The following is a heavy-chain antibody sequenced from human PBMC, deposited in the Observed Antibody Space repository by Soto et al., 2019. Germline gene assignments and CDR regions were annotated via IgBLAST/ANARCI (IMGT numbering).Heavy chain of an antibody. CDR3: ASVSGYWSGSSVNHFLGY. V-gene: IGHV3-7*01. J-gene: IGHJ4*01. CDR1: GFSLGSSG. Sequence: PGGSLRLSCTASGFSLGSSGLSWVRHVPGKGLEWLATIKTDASEKKDVDSVRGRFTVSRDNAKNSLYLQMDSLRVEDTAVYYCASVSGYWSGSSVNHFLGYWGHGTLVTVCS. D-gene: IGHD2-15*01. CDR2: IKTDASEK.